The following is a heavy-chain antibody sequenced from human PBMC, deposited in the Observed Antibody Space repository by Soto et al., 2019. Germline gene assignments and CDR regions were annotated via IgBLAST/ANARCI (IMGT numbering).Heavy chain of an antibody. CDR3: PRRLRIAAAGHHYYYYYYMDV. V-gene: IGHV3-33*01. J-gene: IGHJ6*03. D-gene: IGHD6-13*01. CDR2: IWYDGSNK. CDR1: GFTFSSYG. Sequence: QVQLVESGGGVVQPGRSLRLSCAASGFTFSSYGMHWVRQAPGKGLEWVAVIWYDGSNKYYADSVKGRFTISRDNSKNTLYLQMNSLRAEDTAVYYCPRRLRIAAAGHHYYYYYYMDVWGKGTTVTVSS.